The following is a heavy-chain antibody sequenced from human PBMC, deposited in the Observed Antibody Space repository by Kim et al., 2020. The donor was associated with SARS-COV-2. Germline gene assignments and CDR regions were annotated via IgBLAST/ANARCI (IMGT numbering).Heavy chain of an antibody. CDR1: GGSVSSGSYY. CDR3: ARDPPGGSWSGFDP. D-gene: IGHD2-15*01. CDR2: IYYSGST. J-gene: IGHJ5*02. Sequence: SETLSLTCTVSGGSVSSGSYYWSWIRQPPGKGLEWIGYIYYSGSTNYNPSLKSRVTISVDTSKNQFSLKLSSVTAADTAVYYCARDPPGGSWSGFDPWGQGTLVTVSS. V-gene: IGHV4-61*01.